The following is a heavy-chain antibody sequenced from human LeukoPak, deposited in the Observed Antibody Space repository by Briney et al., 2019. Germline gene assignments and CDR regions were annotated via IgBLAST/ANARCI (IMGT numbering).Heavy chain of an antibody. V-gene: IGHV1-18*01. D-gene: IGHD3-10*01. CDR2: ISAYNGNT. Sequence: ASVKVSCKASGYTFTSYGISWVRQAPGQGLEWMGWISAYNGNTNYAQKLQGRVTMTTDTSTSTAYMELRSLRSDDTAVYYCARDTITMVRGLIGYWGQGTLVTVSS. CDR1: GYTFTSYG. J-gene: IGHJ4*02. CDR3: ARDTITMVRGLIGY.